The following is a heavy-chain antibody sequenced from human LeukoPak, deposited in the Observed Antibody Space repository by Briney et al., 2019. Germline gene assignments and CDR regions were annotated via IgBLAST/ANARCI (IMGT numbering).Heavy chain of an antibody. D-gene: IGHD3-3*01. V-gene: IGHV4-39*01. CDR1: GGSISSSNYY. Sequence: SETLPLTCTASGGSISSSNYYWGWIRQPPGKGLEWIGSIYYSGTTYYNPSLKSRVTISVDTSKNQFSLKLSSVTAADTAVYYCATQDFWSGYSYGMEVWGQGTTVTVSS. CDR3: ATQDFWSGYSYGMEV. CDR2: IYYSGTT. J-gene: IGHJ6*02.